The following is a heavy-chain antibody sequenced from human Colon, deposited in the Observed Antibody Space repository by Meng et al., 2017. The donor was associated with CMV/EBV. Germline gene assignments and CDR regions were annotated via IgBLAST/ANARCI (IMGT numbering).Heavy chain of an antibody. CDR1: GFTFSSHW. D-gene: IGHD1-26*01. CDR2: INSDGSST. J-gene: IGHJ4*02. Sequence: VTLGEAGGGLVQPGGSLRLSCAASGFTFSSHWMHWVRQAPGKGLVWVSRINSDGSSTSYADSVKGRFTISRDNAKNTLYLQMNSLRVEDTAVYYCARERVSGSYLDDYWGQGTLVTVSS. V-gene: IGHV3-74*01. CDR3: ARERVSGSYLDDY.